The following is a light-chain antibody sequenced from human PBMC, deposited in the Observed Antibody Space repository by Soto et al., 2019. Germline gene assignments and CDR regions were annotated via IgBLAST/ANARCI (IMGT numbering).Light chain of an antibody. V-gene: IGLV2-8*01. Sequence: QSALTQPPSASGSPGQSVTISCTGTSSDVGGYNYVSWYQQHPGKAPKLMIYEVNKRPSGVPDRFSGSKSGNTASLTVSGLQTEDEAEYYCSSYAGSYTVVFGGGTKVTVL. CDR3: SSYAGSYTVV. CDR1: SSDVGGYNY. CDR2: EVN. J-gene: IGLJ2*01.